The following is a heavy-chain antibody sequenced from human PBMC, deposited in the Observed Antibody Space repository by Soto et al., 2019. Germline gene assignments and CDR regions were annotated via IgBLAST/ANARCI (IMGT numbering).Heavy chain of an antibody. CDR1: GFSLSTSGVG. CDR3: AHRPGYYILTGFYY. Sequence: QITLKESGPTLVKPTQTLTLTCTFSGFSLSTSGVGVGWIRQPPGKALEWLALIYWDDDKRYSPSLKSRLTIIKDPCKNQVVLTMTNMDPVDTATYYCAHRPGYYILTGFYYWGQGTLVTVSS. CDR2: IYWDDDK. J-gene: IGHJ4*02. D-gene: IGHD3-9*01. V-gene: IGHV2-5*02.